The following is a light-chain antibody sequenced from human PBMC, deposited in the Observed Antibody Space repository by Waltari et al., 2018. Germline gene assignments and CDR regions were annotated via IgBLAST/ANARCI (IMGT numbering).Light chain of an antibody. J-gene: IGKJ4*01. Sequence: EIVMTQSPATLSVSPGERATLSCRASQSVSSNLAWYQQKPGQARRLLIYGASTRATGIPARFSCSGSGTEFTLTISSLQSEDFAVYYCQQYNNWPPLTFGGGTKVEIK. V-gene: IGKV3-15*01. CDR3: QQYNNWPPLT. CDR2: GAS. CDR1: QSVSSN.